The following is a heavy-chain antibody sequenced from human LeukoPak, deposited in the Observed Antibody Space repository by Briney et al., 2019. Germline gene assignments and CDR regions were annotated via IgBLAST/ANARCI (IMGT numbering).Heavy chain of an antibody. CDR2: IIPILGIA. Sequence: SVRVSCKASGGTFSSYAISWVRQAPGQGLEWMGRIIPILGIANYAQKFQGRVTITADKSTSTAYMELSSLRSEDTAVYYCARASGAVAGTDYWGQGTLVTVSS. V-gene: IGHV1-69*04. J-gene: IGHJ4*02. D-gene: IGHD6-19*01. CDR1: GGTFSSYA. CDR3: ARASGAVAGTDY.